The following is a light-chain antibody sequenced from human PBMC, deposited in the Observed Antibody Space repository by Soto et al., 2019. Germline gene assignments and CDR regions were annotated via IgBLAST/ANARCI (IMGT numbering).Light chain of an antibody. CDR1: SSDIGYYDY. J-gene: IGLJ2*01. V-gene: IGLV2-8*01. Sequence: QSALTQPPSASGSPGQSVTISCTGTSSDIGYYDYVSWYQQHPGKAPKLMIYGITKRPSGVPDRFSGSRSGNTASLTVSGLQAEDEADYYCSSFAGSNNLVFGGGTKLTVL. CDR3: SSFAGSNNLV. CDR2: GIT.